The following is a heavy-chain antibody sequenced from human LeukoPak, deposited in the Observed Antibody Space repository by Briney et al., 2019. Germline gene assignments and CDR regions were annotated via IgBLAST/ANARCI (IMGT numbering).Heavy chain of an antibody. Sequence: GGSLRLSCAASGFTFSSYAMHWVRQAPGKGLEWVAVISYDGSDKYYADSVKGRFTISRDNAKNSLYLQMDSLRAEDTAVYYCARAEEDFFDSWGQGTLVTVSS. CDR1: GFTFSSYA. J-gene: IGHJ4*02. V-gene: IGHV3-30-3*01. CDR3: ARAEEDFFDS. CDR2: ISYDGSDK.